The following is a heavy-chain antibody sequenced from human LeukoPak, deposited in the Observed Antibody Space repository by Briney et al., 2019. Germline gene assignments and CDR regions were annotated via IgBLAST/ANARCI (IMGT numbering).Heavy chain of an antibody. D-gene: IGHD4-23*01. J-gene: IGHJ5*02. CDR3: ARDSKAVEGWFDP. CDR2: IYYSGST. CDR1: GGSISSGDYY. Sequence: PPETLSLTCTVSGGSISSGDYYWSWIRQPPGKGLEWIGYIYYSGSTYYNPSLKSRVTISVDTSKNQFSLKLSSVTAADTAVYYCARDSKAVEGWFDPWGQGTLVTVSS. V-gene: IGHV4-30-4*01.